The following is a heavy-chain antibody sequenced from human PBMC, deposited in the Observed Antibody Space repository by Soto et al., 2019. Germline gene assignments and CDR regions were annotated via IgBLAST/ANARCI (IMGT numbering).Heavy chain of an antibody. J-gene: IGHJ4*02. CDR1: GGSISSGGYY. CDR2: IYYSGST. V-gene: IGHV4-31*03. D-gene: IGHD4-17*01. Sequence: PSETLSLTCTVSGGSISSGGYYWSWIRQHPGKGLEWIGYIYYSGSTYYNPSLKSRVTISVDTSKNQFSLKLSSVTAADTAVYYCARDSDYGDYGYFDYWGQGTLVTVSS. CDR3: ARDSDYGDYGYFDY.